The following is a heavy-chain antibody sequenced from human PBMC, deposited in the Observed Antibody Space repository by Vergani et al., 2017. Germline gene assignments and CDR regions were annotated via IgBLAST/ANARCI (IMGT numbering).Heavy chain of an antibody. J-gene: IGHJ5*02. CDR2: LSTTGGA. CDR1: GVSVTDYN. Sequence: QVQLQESGPGLVKPSETLSLTCHVFGVSVTDYNCNWIRQAPGKGLEWIGSLSTTGGATHASHNPSLKSRVSISADTSKSQFSLRLTSVTAADSAIYYCAGDTHSWQRADRWGQGLLVSVSS. CDR3: AGDTHSWQRADR. D-gene: IGHD6-13*01. V-gene: IGHV4-59*02.